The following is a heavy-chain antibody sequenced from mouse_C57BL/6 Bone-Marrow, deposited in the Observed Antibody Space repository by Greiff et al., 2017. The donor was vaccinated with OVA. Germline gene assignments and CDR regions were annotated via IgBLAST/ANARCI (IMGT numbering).Heavy chain of an antibody. V-gene: IGHV14-4*01. D-gene: IGHD1-1*01. CDR2: IDPENGDT. Sequence: EVKLQESGAELVRPGASVKLSCTASGFNIKDDYMHWVKQRPEQGLEWIGWIDPENGDTEYASKFQGKATITADTSSNTAYLQLSSLTSEDTAVYYCTTPIYYGSSRYFDVWGTGTTVTVSS. CDR3: TTPIYYGSSRYFDV. CDR1: GFNIKDDY. J-gene: IGHJ1*03.